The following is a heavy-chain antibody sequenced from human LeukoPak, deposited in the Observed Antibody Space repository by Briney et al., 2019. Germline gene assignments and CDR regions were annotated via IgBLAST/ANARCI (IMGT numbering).Heavy chain of an antibody. CDR1: GGTFISYA. J-gene: IGHJ3*02. CDR2: IIPIFGTA. CDR3: AKTTGTTEGYAFDI. Sequence: ASVKVSCKASGGTFISYAISWVRLAPGQGLEWMGGIIPIFGTANYAQKFQGRVTITTDESTSTAYMELSSLRSEDTAVYYCAKTTGTTEGYAFDIWGQGTMVTVSS. V-gene: IGHV1-69*05. D-gene: IGHD1-1*01.